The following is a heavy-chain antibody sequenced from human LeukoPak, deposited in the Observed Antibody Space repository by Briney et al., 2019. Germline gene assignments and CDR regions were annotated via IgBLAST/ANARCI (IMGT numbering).Heavy chain of an antibody. CDR2: ISSTGGTT. V-gene: IGHV3-23*01. CDR1: GITFSSYG. Sequence: GGSLRLSCAASGITFSSYGMSWVRQAPGKGLEWVSSISSTGGTTYYADSVKGRFTISRDNSKNTLYLQMNSLRAEDTAVYYCAGSETGYSRTGDYWGQGTLVTVSS. CDR3: AGSETGYSRTGDY. J-gene: IGHJ4*02. D-gene: IGHD6-13*01.